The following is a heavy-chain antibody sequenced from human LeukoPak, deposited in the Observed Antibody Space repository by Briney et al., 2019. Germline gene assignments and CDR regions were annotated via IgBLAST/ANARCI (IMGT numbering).Heavy chain of an antibody. CDR3: ARGVADEVGATWSRGKLYGMDV. J-gene: IGHJ6*02. D-gene: IGHD1-26*01. CDR1: GGSISSGGYY. CDR2: IYYSGST. V-gene: IGHV4-31*03. Sequence: PSEILSLTCTVSGGSISSGGYYWSWIRQHPGKGLEWIGYIYYSGSTYYNPSLKSRVTISVDTSKNQFSLKLSSVTAADTAVYYCARGVADEVGATWSRGKLYGMDVWGQGTTVTVSS.